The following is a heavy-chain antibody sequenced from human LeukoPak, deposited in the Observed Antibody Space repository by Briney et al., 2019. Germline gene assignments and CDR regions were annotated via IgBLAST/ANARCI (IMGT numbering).Heavy chain of an antibody. Sequence: GGSLRLSCAASGFTFSSYAMHWVRHAPGKGLEGEAVISYDGSNKYYADSVKGRFTISRDNSKNTLYLQMNSLRAEDTAVYYCARGTDYDFWSGAIDYWGQGTLVTVSS. CDR1: GFTFSSYA. J-gene: IGHJ4*02. D-gene: IGHD3-3*01. V-gene: IGHV3-30*04. CDR2: ISYDGSNK. CDR3: ARGTDYDFWSGAIDY.